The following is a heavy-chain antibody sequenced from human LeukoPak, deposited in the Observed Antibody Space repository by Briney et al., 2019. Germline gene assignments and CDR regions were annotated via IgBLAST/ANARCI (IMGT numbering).Heavy chain of an antibody. Sequence: GGSLRLSCTASGFTFDNFAMAWVRQAPGRGMDWVSAITGNGAHTYYADSVRGRFTVSRDNSKNTLYLQMNSLRAEDTAVYYCAKEGGTLLWFGEYPYFDYWGQGTLVTVSS. CDR2: ITGNGAHT. CDR1: GFTFDNFA. CDR3: AKEGGTLLWFGEYPYFDY. V-gene: IGHV3-23*01. D-gene: IGHD3-10*01. J-gene: IGHJ4*02.